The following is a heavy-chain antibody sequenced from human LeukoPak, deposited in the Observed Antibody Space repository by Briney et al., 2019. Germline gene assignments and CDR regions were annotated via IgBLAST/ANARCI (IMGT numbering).Heavy chain of an antibody. CDR1: GFALSSYA. J-gene: IGHJ4*02. D-gene: IGHD3-10*01. CDR3: ARVTYGSGTYGAFDY. CDR2: TSSSDAGT. Sequence: GGSLRLSCAASGFALSSYAMSWVRQAPGKGLEWVSATSSSDAGTYHAESVRGRFTISRDNSKNTLYLQMNSLRADDAAVYYCARVTYGSGTYGAFDYWGQGTLVTVSS. V-gene: IGHV3-23*01.